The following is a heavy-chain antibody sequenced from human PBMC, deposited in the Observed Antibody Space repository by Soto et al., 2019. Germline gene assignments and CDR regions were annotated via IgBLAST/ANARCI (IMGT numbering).Heavy chain of an antibody. D-gene: IGHD6-19*01. V-gene: IGHV1-24*01. CDR3: ATDLYSSGWYGCCAFDI. CDR2: FDPEDGET. CDR1: GYTLTELS. J-gene: IGHJ3*02. Sequence: ASVKVSCKVSGYTLTELSMHWVRQAPGKGLEWMGGFDPEDGETIYAQKLQGRVTMTEDTSTDTAYMELSSLRSEDTAVYYCATDLYSSGWYGCCAFDIWGQGTMVTVSS.